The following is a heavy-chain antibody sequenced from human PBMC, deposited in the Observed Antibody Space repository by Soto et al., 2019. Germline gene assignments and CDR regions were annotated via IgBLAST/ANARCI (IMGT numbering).Heavy chain of an antibody. CDR2: IVVASGQT. J-gene: IGHJ6*02. Sequence: SVKVSCKASGSGFIRSGIQWVRQAHGQRLEWVGWIVVASGQTNYAQNFRGRVAITRDTSTATAYIELTGLTSEDTAVYFCSADRPDIGVGWWVWGQGTTVTVSS. CDR3: SADRPDIGVGWWV. CDR1: GSGFIRSG. D-gene: IGHD2-15*01. V-gene: IGHV1-58*02.